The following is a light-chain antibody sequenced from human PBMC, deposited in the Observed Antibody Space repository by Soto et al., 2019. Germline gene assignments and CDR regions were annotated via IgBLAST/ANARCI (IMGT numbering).Light chain of an antibody. J-gene: IGLJ1*01. V-gene: IGLV2-23*02. CDR3: CSHAGSGTEV. CDR2: EVS. CDR1: SGYVGNYNF. Sequence: QSVLTQPASVSGSPGQSITISCTGTSGYVGNYNFVSWYQQHPGKAPQLMVYEVSKRPSGVSNRFSGSKSGNTASLTISGLQAEDEADYYCCSHAGSGTEVFGTGTKVTV.